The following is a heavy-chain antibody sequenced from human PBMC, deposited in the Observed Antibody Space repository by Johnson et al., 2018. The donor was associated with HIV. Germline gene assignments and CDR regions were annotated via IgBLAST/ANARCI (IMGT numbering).Heavy chain of an antibody. CDR2: ISYDGSYK. CDR1: GFTFSNHA. V-gene: IGHV3-30*04. CDR3: ARDWGGYDAFDV. D-gene: IGHD1-26*01. Sequence: QVQLVESGGGVVQPGRSLRLSCAASGFTFSNHALHWVRQAPGKGLEWVASISYDGSYKYYADSVKGRFTISRDDSKNTLYLQMNSLRAEDMAVSYCARDWGGYDAFDVWGQGTMVTVSS. J-gene: IGHJ3*01.